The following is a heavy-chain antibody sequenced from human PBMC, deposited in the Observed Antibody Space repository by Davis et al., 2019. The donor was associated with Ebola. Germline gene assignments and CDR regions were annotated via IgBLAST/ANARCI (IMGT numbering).Heavy chain of an antibody. CDR2: ISNSGLTI. D-gene: IGHD3-10*01. Sequence: GESLKISCETPGFSFSDYFMSWIRQAPGKGPEWIASISNSGLTIEYAASLKGRFTISRVNAENTLYLQMNSLGAEDTAVYYCARDRAGSGLPFDPWGQGTLVTVSS. CDR3: ARDRAGSGLPFDP. CDR1: GFSFSDYF. V-gene: IGHV3-11*01. J-gene: IGHJ5*02.